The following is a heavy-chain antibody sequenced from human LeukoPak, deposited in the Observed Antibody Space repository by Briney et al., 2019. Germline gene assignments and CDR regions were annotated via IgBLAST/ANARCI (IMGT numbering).Heavy chain of an antibody. Sequence: ASVKVSCKASGYTFTSYYMHWVRHAPGQGLEWMGIINPSGGSTSYAQKFRGRVTMTRDMSTSTVYMELSSLRSEDTAVYYCARDREGVFGVVTETNWFDPWGQGTLVTVSS. V-gene: IGHV1-46*01. CDR3: ARDREGVFGVVTETNWFDP. CDR2: INPSGGST. CDR1: GYTFTSYY. J-gene: IGHJ5*02. D-gene: IGHD3-3*01.